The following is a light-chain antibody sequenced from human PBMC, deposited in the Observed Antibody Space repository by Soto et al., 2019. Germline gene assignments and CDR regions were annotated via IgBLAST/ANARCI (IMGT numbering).Light chain of an antibody. CDR1: QSVSSSY. Sequence: EIVLTQSPGTLSLSPGERATLYCRASQSVSSSYLAWYQQKPGQAPRLLFYDASTRATGIPARFSGSGSGTEFTLTISSLQSEDFAVYYCQQYNIWRSITFGPGTRLEIK. CDR2: DAS. J-gene: IGKJ5*01. CDR3: QQYNIWRSIT. V-gene: IGKV3-15*01.